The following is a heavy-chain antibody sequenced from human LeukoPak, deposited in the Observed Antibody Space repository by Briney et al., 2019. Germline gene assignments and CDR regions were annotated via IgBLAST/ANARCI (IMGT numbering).Heavy chain of an antibody. CDR1: GYSISSGYY. CDR3: AYDSSGYYYGADAFDI. J-gene: IGHJ3*02. Sequence: SATLSLTCTVSGYSISSGYYWGWIRQPPGKGLVGIGSIYHSGSTYYNPSLKSRATISVATSKNQFSLKLSSVTAADTAVYYCAYDSSGYYYGADAFDIWGQGTMVTVSS. CDR2: IYHSGST. V-gene: IGHV4-38-2*02. D-gene: IGHD3-22*01.